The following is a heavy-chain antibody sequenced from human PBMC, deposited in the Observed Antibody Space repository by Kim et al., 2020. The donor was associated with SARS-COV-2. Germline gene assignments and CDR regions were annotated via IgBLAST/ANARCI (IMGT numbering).Heavy chain of an antibody. Sequence: SLKRRVTISVDPSKNQFSLKLSAVTAADTAVYYCARMRYCSSTSCYSFDYWGQGTLVTVSS. CDR3: ARMRYCSSTSCYSFDY. D-gene: IGHD2-2*02. J-gene: IGHJ4*02. V-gene: IGHV4-34*01.